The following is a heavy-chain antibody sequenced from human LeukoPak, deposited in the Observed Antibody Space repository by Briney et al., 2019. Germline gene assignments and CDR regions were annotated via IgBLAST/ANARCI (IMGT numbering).Heavy chain of an antibody. J-gene: IGHJ5*02. D-gene: IGHD6-13*01. CDR2: ISGSGGST. CDR3: AKDQIRRSTPRFDP. V-gene: IGHV3-23*01. Sequence: PGGSLRLSCAASGFTFSSYAMSWVRQAPGKGLKWVSAISGSGGSTYYADSAKGRFTISRDNSKNTLYLQMNSLRAEDTAVYYCAKDQIRRSTPRFDPWGQGTLVTVSS. CDR1: GFTFSSYA.